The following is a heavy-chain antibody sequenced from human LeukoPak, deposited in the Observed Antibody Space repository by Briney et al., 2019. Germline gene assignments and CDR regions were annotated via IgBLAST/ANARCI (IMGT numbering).Heavy chain of an antibody. V-gene: IGHV1-18*01. CDR2: ISAYNGNT. D-gene: IGHD3-16*01. Sequence: ASVKVSCKASGYTFTSYGISWVRQAPGQGLEWMGWISAYNGNTNYAQKLQGRVTMTTDTSTSTAYMELRSLRSDDAAVYYCARDTKRSRARWENLGIDPWGQGTLVTVSS. CDR1: GYTFTSYG. CDR3: ARDTKRSRARWENLGIDP. J-gene: IGHJ5*02.